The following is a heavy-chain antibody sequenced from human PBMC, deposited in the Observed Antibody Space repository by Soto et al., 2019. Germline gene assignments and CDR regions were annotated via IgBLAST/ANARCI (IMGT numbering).Heavy chain of an antibody. CDR1: GYTFTSYY. CDR3: ARSVAVAGRIDY. D-gene: IGHD6-19*01. J-gene: IGHJ4*02. V-gene: IGHV1-46*01. Sequence: ASVEVSCKASGYTFTSYYIHWVRQAPGQGLEWMGIINPSGGSTSYAQKFQGRVTMTRDTSTSTVYMELSSLRSEDTAVYYCARSVAVAGRIDYWGQGTLVTVS. CDR2: INPSGGST.